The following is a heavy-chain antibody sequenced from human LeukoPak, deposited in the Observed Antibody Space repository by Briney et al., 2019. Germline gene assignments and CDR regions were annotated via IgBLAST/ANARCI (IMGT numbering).Heavy chain of an antibody. Sequence: SQTLSLTCTVSGGSISSGDYYWSWIRQPPGKGLKWIGYIYYSGSTYYNPSLKSRVTISVDTSKNQFSLKLSSVTAADTAVYYCATAPWDDYYGSGSYPDYWGQGTLVTVSS. CDR1: GGSISSGDYY. CDR3: ATAPWDDYYGSGSYPDY. D-gene: IGHD3-10*01. J-gene: IGHJ4*02. CDR2: IYYSGST. V-gene: IGHV4-30-4*01.